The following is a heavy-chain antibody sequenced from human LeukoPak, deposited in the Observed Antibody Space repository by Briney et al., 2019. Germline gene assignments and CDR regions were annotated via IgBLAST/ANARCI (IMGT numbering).Heavy chain of an antibody. Sequence: ASVKVSCKASGYTFTSYYMHWVRQAPGQGLEWMGIINPSYGGTSYAQKFQGRVTMTRDTSTSTVYMELSGLRSEDTAVYYCARDQLVQVWSFCDHWGQGSLVTVSS. CDR2: INPSYGGT. CDR1: GYTFTSYY. V-gene: IGHV1-46*01. D-gene: IGHD1/OR15-1a*01. CDR3: ARDQLVQVWSFCDH. J-gene: IGHJ5*02.